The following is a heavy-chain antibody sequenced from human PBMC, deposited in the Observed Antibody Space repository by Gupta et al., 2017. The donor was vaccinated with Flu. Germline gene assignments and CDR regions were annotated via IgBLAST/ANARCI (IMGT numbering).Heavy chain of an antibody. V-gene: IGHV3-48*03. J-gene: IGHJ4*02. CDR3: ATGPWDS. Sequence: APGTALEWISFMRRSGVPYYTDSVKGRFTISRDNAKNSVFLQMDSLRAEDTAFYYCATGPWDSWGPGTLVTV. CDR2: MRRSGVP.